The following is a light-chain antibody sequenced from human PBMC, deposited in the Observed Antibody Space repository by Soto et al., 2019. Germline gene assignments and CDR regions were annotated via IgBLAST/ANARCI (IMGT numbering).Light chain of an antibody. J-gene: IGKJ2*01. V-gene: IGKV3-15*01. CDR1: QSISSD. CDR3: QQYNKWPPRYT. Sequence: EIVMTQSPATLSVSPGERATLSCRASQSISSDLAWYQQKPGQAPRLLIYGASTRATDIPARISGSGSGTDFTLTISSLQSEDFAVYYCQQYNKWPPRYTFDQGTKLEIK. CDR2: GAS.